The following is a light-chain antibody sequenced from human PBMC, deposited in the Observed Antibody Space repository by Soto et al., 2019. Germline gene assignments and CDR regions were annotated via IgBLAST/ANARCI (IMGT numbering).Light chain of an antibody. J-gene: IGLJ2*01. CDR1: SSDVGGHNY. CDR2: EAN. Sequence: QSALTQPASVSGSPGQSITISCTGTSSDVGGHNYVSWYQQHPGTAPKLMIYEANKRPSGVSDRFSGSKSGNTASLTISPLQAEDEADYSCCSFAGGATFVFGGGTKLTVL. CDR3: CSFAGGATFV. V-gene: IGLV2-23*02.